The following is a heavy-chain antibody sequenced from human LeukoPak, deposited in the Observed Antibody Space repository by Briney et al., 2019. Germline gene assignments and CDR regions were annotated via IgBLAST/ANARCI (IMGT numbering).Heavy chain of an antibody. CDR3: ARDRRDGYNAFDY. D-gene: IGHD5-24*01. J-gene: IGHJ4*02. V-gene: IGHV3-33*01. CDR2: IWYDGSNK. Sequence: GRSLRLSCAASGFTFSSYSMHWVRQAPGKGLEWVAVIWYDGSNKYYADSVKGRFTISRDNSKNTLYLQMNSLRAGDTAVYYCARDRRDGYNAFDYWGQGTLVTVSS. CDR1: GFTFSSYS.